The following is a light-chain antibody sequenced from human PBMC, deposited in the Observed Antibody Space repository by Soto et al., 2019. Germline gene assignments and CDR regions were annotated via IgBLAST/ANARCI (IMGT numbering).Light chain of an antibody. V-gene: IGKV1-5*01. CDR1: QTITTW. CDR2: DAS. Sequence: DIQMTQSPSTMSASVGDGGTITCRASQTITTWMAWYQQKPGKAPKLLVYDASTLQSGVATRFSGSGSGTEFTLIISGLQPEDSATYYCQQYTNTNNPWMFGQGTKVDI. CDR3: QQYTNTNNPWM. J-gene: IGKJ1*01.